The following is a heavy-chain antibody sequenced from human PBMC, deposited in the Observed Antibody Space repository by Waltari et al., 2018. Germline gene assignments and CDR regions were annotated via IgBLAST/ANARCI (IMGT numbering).Heavy chain of an antibody. J-gene: IGHJ4*02. CDR3: ARASTITIFGVVIISTPFDY. CDR1: GGSFSGYY. Sequence: QVQLQQRGAGLLKPSETLSLTCAVYGGSFSGYYWSWIRQPPGKGLEWIGEINHSGSTNYNPSLKSRVTISVDTSKNQFSLKLSSVTAADTAVYYCARASTITIFGVVIISTPFDYWGQGTLVTVSS. CDR2: INHSGST. D-gene: IGHD3-3*01. V-gene: IGHV4-34*01.